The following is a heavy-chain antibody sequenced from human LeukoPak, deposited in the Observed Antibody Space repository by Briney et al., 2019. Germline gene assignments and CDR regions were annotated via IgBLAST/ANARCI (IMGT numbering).Heavy chain of an antibody. CDR3: AKDPGYCSGGSCYYFDY. CDR2: ISGSGGST. V-gene: IGHV3-23*01. Sequence: GGSLRLSCAASGFTFSSYAMSWVHQAPGKGLEWVSAISGSGGSTYYADSVKGRFTISRDNSKNTLYLQMNSLRAEDTAVYYCAKDPGYCSGGSCYYFDYWGQGTLVTVSS. J-gene: IGHJ4*02. CDR1: GFTFSSYA. D-gene: IGHD2-15*01.